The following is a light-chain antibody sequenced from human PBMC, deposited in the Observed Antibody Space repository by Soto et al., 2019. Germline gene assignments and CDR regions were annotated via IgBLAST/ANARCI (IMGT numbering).Light chain of an antibody. CDR1: QSVSFSS. CDR2: GKS. Sequence: VMTQTPLSSPVTLGQPASISCRASQSVSFSSLAWYQHKPGRAPRLLIYGKSSRATGIPDRFSGSGSGTDFTLIISKVEPEDFGVYFCQQYASSPLTFGGGTKVEIK. V-gene: IGKV3-20*01. CDR3: QQYASSPLT. J-gene: IGKJ4*01.